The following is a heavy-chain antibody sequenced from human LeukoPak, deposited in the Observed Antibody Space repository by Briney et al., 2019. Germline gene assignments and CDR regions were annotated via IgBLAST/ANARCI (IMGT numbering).Heavy chain of an antibody. CDR2: IKSDGSST. D-gene: IGHD1-26*01. Sequence: PGGSLRLSCAASGFTFSSYWMHWVRQAPGKGLVCASRIKSDGSSTSYADSVKGRFTISRDDAKNTLYLQMNSLRAEDTAVYYCARDPYSGSYGDYYFYYMDVWGKGTTVTVSS. V-gene: IGHV3-74*01. CDR3: ARDPYSGSYGDYYFYYMDV. J-gene: IGHJ6*03. CDR1: GFTFSSYW.